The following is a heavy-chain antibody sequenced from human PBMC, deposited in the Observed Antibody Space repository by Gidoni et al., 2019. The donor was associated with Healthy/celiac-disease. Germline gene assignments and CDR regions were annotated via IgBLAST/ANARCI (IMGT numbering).Heavy chain of an antibody. CDR1: GFTFSSYW. V-gene: IGHV3-7*01. J-gene: IGHJ4*02. CDR3: ARDGFKYYDFWSGYYTSSQPLDY. Sequence: EVQLVESGGGLVQPGGSLRLSCAASGFTFSSYWMSWVRQAPGKGLEWVAKIKQDGSEKYYVDSVKGRFTISRDNAKNSLYLQMNSLRAEDTAVYYCARDGFKYYDFWSGYYTSSQPLDYWGQGTLVTVSS. D-gene: IGHD3-3*01. CDR2: IKQDGSEK.